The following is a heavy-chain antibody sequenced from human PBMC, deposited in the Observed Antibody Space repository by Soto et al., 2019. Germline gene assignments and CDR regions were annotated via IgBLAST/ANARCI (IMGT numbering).Heavy chain of an antibody. CDR1: GFTFSSYG. CDR2: ISYDGSNK. Sequence: GGSLRLSCAASGFTFSSYGMHWVRQAPGKGLEWVAVISYDGSNKYYADSVKGRFTISRDNSKNTLYLQMNSLRAEDKAVYYCYGSGSYYDYYGMDVWGQGTTVTVSS. J-gene: IGHJ6*02. D-gene: IGHD3-10*01. CDR3: YGSGSYYDYYGMDV. V-gene: IGHV3-30*03.